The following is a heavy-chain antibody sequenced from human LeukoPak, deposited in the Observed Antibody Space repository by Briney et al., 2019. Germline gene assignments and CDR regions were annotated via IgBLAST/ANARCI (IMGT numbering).Heavy chain of an antibody. J-gene: IGHJ4*02. CDR1: GGSISSYC. Sequence: SETLSLTCTVSGGSISSYCWSWIRQPPGKGLEWIGYIYYSGSTNYNPSLKSRVTISVDTSKNQFSLKLSSVTAADTAVYYCASFYSGSYQFDYWGQGTLVTVSS. V-gene: IGHV4-59*01. CDR2: IYYSGST. CDR3: ASFYSGSYQFDY. D-gene: IGHD1-26*01.